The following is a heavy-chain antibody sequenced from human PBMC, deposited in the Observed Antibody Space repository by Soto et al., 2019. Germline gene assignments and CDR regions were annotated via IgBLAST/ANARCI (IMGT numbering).Heavy chain of an antibody. CDR1: GCTFTSYA. V-gene: IGHV1-3*01. D-gene: IGHD3-10*01. J-gene: IGHJ6*02. Sequence: GASVKVSCKASGCTFTSYAMHWLRQSPGQRLEWMGWINAGNGNTKYSQKFQGRVTITRDTSASTAYMELSSLRSEDTAVYYCASSGITNYYYGMDVWGQGTTVTVSS. CDR2: INAGNGNT. CDR3: ASSGITNYYYGMDV.